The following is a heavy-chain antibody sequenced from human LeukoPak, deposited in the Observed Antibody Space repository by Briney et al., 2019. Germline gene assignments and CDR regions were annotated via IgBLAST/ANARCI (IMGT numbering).Heavy chain of an antibody. V-gene: IGHV4-59*01. CDR2: IYYIGST. CDR3: ARDYAFDI. CDR1: GDSISSYY. J-gene: IGHJ3*02. Sequence: PSETLSLTCTVSGDSISSYYWSWIRQPPGKGLEWIGYIYYIGSTNYNPSLKSRVTISIDTSKNQFSLNLGSVTAADTAVYYCARDYAFDIWGQGTMVTVSS.